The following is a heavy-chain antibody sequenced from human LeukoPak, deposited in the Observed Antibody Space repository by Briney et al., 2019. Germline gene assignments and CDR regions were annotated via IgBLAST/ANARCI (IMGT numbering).Heavy chain of an antibody. CDR1: GFTFSSYA. CDR3: ARARSASSHGFDP. Sequence: GGSLRLSCAASGFTFSSYAMHWVRQAPGKGLEYVSAISSNGGSTYYANSVKGRFTISRDNSKNTLYLQMGSLRAEDMAVYYCARARSASSHGFDPWGRGTLVTVSS. V-gene: IGHV3-64*01. CDR2: ISSNGGST. D-gene: IGHD2-2*01. J-gene: IGHJ5*02.